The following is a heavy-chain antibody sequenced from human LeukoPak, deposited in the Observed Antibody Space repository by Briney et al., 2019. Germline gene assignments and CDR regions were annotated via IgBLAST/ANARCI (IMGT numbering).Heavy chain of an antibody. V-gene: IGHV3-21*01. CDR3: ARFALKTPPTD. Sequence: GGSLRLSCAASGFTFSTYSMNWVRQAPGKGLEWVSSISSSSTYIYYADSVKGRFTISRDNAKNSLFLQMNSLRAEDTAVYYCARFALKTPPTDWGQGTLVTVSS. J-gene: IGHJ4*02. CDR1: GFTFSTYS. CDR2: ISSSSTYI.